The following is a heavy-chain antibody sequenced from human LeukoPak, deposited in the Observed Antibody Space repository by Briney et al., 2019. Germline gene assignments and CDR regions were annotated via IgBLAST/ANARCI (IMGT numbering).Heavy chain of an antibody. V-gene: IGHV3-30*02. J-gene: IGHJ4*02. CDR2: IRYDESNK. CDR3: AGHGPGVAADKDF. D-gene: IGHD6-13*01. CDR1: GFTFSSYG. Sequence: QAGGSLRLSCAASGFTFSSYGMHWVRQAPGKGLEWVSFIRYDESNKFYADSVKGRFTISRDNSKNTLYLQMNSLTIDDTAVYYCAGHGPGVAADKDFWGQGTLVTVSS.